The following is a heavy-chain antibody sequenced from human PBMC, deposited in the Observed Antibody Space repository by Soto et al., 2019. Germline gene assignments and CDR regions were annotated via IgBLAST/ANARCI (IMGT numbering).Heavy chain of an antibody. V-gene: IGHV1-69*06. D-gene: IGHD2-2*01. Sequence: GASVKVSCKASGGTFSSYAISWVRQAPGQGLEWMGGIIPIFGTANYAQKFQGRVTITADKSTSTAYMELSSLRSEDTAVYYCARGTVPAAPHYYYGTEVWGHGTPVIVSS. CDR3: ARGTVPAAPHYYYGTEV. J-gene: IGHJ6*02. CDR1: GGTFSSYA. CDR2: IIPIFGTA.